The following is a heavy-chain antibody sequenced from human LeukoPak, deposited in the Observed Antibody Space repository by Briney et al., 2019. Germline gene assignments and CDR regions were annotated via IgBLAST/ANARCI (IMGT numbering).Heavy chain of an antibody. V-gene: IGHV1-18*01. CDR3: ASSPYSNLPLEFFQH. J-gene: IGHJ1*01. CDR1: GYNFTDYG. D-gene: IGHD4-11*01. Sequence: ASVKVSCKTSGYNFTDYGISWLRQAPGQGLEWMGWISGYNGNTYYAQRSQGRVTMTTDTPTNTAYMEVRTLRSDDTAFYYCASSPYSNLPLEFFQHWGQGTLVTVSS. CDR2: ISGYNGNT.